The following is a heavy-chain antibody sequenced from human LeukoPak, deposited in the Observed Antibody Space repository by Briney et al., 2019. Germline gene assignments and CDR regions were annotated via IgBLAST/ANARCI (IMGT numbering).Heavy chain of an antibody. D-gene: IGHD3-22*01. V-gene: IGHV4-31*03. CDR2: IYYSGST. CDR3: ARIKTGYYDSSVMSPGHNWFDP. J-gene: IGHJ5*02. CDR1: GGSISSGGYY. Sequence: PSQTLSLTCTVSGGSISSGGYYWSWIRQHPGKGLEWIGYIYYSGSTYYNPSLKSRVTISVDTSKNQFSLKLSSVTAADTAVYYCARIKTGYYDSSVMSPGHNWFDPWGQGTLVTVSS.